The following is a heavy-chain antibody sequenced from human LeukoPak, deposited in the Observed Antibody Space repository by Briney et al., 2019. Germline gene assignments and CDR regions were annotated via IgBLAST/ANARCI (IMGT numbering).Heavy chain of an antibody. CDR1: GYTFTGYY. V-gene: IGHV1-2*02. J-gene: IGHJ3*02. D-gene: IGHD3-22*01. Sequence: ASVKVSCKASGYTFTGYYMHWVRQAPGQGLEWMGWINPNSGGTNYAQKFQGRVTMTRDTSISTAYMELSRLRSDDTAVYYCARVEYYYDSSGLLTNAFDIWGQGTMVTVSS. CDR3: ARVEYYYDSSGLLTNAFDI. CDR2: INPNSGGT.